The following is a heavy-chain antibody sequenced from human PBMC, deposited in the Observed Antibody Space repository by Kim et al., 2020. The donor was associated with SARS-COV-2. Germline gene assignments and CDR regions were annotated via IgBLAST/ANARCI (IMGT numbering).Heavy chain of an antibody. Sequence: ASVKVSCKASGYTFTSYAMNWVRQAPGQGLEWMGWINTNTGKPTYAQGFTGRVVFSLDNSVSTAYLQISSLRAEDTAVYYCARDGLLWVGELLYYYYMDLWGTGTTVTVSS. D-gene: IGHD3-10*01. CDR3: ARDGLLWVGELLYYYYMDL. CDR1: GYTFTSYA. V-gene: IGHV7-4-1*02. J-gene: IGHJ6*03. CDR2: INTNTGKP.